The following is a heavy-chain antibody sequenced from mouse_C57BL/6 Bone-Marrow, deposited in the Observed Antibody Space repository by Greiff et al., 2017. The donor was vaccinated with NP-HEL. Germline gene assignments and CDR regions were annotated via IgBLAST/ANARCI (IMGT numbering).Heavy chain of an antibody. Sequence: VQLQQSGPELVKPGASVKISCKASGYSFTGYYMNWVKQSPEKSLEWIGELNPSTGGTTYNQKFKAKATLTVDKSSSTAYMQLKSLTSEDSAVYYCARRVYYGNPFDYWGQGTTLTVSS. CDR2: LNPSTGGT. CDR1: GYSFTGYY. V-gene: IGHV1-42*01. J-gene: IGHJ2*01. CDR3: ARRVYYGNPFDY. D-gene: IGHD2-1*01.